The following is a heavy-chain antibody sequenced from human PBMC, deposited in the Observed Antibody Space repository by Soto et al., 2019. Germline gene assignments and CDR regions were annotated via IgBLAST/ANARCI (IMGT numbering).Heavy chain of an antibody. D-gene: IGHD1-1*01. CDR2: IDRSGTAT. CDR3: ARGWVDGVHFDN. J-gene: IGHJ4*02. V-gene: IGHV3-48*03. CDR1: RFTVSDYE. Sequence: EVQLVESGGGLVQPGGSLRLSCTASRFTVSDYEMHWVRLTPEKGLEWVSSIDRSGTATYCADSVKGRFTFSRDSAKNSLYLQMNSLRVEDTAVYYCARGWVDGVHFDNWGQGTLVTVSS.